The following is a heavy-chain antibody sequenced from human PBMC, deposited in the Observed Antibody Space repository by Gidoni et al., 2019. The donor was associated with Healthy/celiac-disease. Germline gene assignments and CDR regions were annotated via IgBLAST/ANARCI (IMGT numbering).Heavy chain of an antibody. D-gene: IGHD3-10*01. CDR3: ARDSPITMVRGVGNTDY. J-gene: IGHJ4*02. Sequence: GFTFSSYGMHWVRQAPGKGLEWVAVIWYDGSNKYYADSVKGRFTISRDNSKNTLYLQMNSLRAEDTAVYYCARDSPITMVRGVGNTDYWGQGTLVTVS. CDR1: GFTFSSYG. CDR2: IWYDGSNK. V-gene: IGHV3-33*01.